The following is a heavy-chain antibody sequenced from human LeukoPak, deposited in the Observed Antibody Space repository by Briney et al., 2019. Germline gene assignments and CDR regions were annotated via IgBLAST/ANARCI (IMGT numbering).Heavy chain of an antibody. J-gene: IGHJ6*02. Sequence: ASVKVSCKASGYTFTSYDINWVRQATGQGLEWMGWMNPNSGNTGYAQKFQGRVTTTRNTSISTAYMELSSLRSEDTAVYYCARGPPNYGDYGGYYYYGMDVWGQGTTVTVSS. V-gene: IGHV1-8*01. CDR3: ARGPPNYGDYGGYYYYGMDV. CDR1: GYTFTSYD. CDR2: MNPNSGNT. D-gene: IGHD4-17*01.